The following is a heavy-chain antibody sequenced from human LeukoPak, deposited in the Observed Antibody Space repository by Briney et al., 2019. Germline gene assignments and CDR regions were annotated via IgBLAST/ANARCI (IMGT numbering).Heavy chain of an antibody. CDR1: RFTFSTYG. J-gene: IGHJ4*02. CDR3: AKSSYYDSSSYYREYYFDF. D-gene: IGHD3-22*01. Sequence: PGGSLRLSCAASRFTFSTYGMSWVRQAPGKGLEWVSSISGSGGSTNYADSVKGRFTISRDNSKNTLYLQMNSLRDEDTAVYYCAKSSYYDSSSYYREYYFDFWGQGTLVTVSS. CDR2: ISGSGGST. V-gene: IGHV3-23*01.